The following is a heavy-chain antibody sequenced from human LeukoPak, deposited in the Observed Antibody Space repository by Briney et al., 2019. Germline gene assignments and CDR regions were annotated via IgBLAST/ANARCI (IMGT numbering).Heavy chain of an antibody. J-gene: IGHJ5*02. CDR1: GGSFSGYY. D-gene: IGHD2-15*01. CDR3: AREQKGHCSGGSCYLGVDP. V-gene: IGHV4-34*01. Sequence: SETLSLTCAVYGGSFSGYYWSWIRQPPGKGLEWIGEINHSGSTNYNPSLKSRVTISVDTSKNQFSLKLSSVTAADTAVYHCAREQKGHCSGGSCYLGVDPWGQGTLVTVSS. CDR2: INHSGST.